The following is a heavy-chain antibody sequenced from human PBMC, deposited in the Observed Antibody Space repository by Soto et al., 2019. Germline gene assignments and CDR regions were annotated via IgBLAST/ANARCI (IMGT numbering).Heavy chain of an antibody. CDR2: IYHSGST. J-gene: IGHJ4*02. Sequence: TLSLSCPVSGGSTSTSNWWSWVRQPPGKGLEWIGEIYHSGSTNYNPSLKSRVTISVDKSKNQFSLQLSSVTAADTAVYYCARVVVAATNFDYWGQGTLVTVSS. CDR1: GGSTSTSNW. D-gene: IGHD2-15*01. CDR3: ARVVVAATNFDY. V-gene: IGHV4-4*02.